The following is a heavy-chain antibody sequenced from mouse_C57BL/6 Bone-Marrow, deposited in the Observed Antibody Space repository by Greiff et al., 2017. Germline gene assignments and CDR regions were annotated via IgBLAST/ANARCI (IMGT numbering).Heavy chain of an antibody. V-gene: IGHV5-17*01. D-gene: IGHD1-1*01. J-gene: IGHJ1*03. CDR1: GFTFSDYG. CDR3: ATTVVAYGYGYV. CDR2: ISSGSSTI. Sequence: DVMLVESGGGLVKPGGSLKLSCAASGFTFSDYGMHWVRQAPEKGLEWVAYISSGSSTIYSADTVKGRFTISRDNAKNTLFLQMTSVRSEGTAMYYCATTVVAYGYGYVGGTGTTVTVAS.